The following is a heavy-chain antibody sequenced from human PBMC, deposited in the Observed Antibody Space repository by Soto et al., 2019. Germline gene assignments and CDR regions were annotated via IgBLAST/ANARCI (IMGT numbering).Heavy chain of an antibody. Sequence: EVQLVESGGGLVQPGGSLRLSCAASGFTVSSNYMSWVRQAPGKGLEWVSVIYSGGSTYYADSVKGRFTISRDNSKNTLYLQMNSLRAEDTAVYYCASYGRGLELRRYYYYMDVWGKGTTVTVSS. V-gene: IGHV3-66*01. CDR2: IYSGGST. CDR3: ASYGRGLELRRYYYYMDV. J-gene: IGHJ6*03. CDR1: GFTVSSNY. D-gene: IGHD1-7*01.